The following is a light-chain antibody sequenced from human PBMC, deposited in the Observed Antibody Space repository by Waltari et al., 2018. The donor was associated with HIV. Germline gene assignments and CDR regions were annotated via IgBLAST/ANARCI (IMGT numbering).Light chain of an antibody. Sequence: SYELTQPPSVSVSPGQTARITCSGDAFPKQYAYWYQQKPGQAPVLVIYNDSERPSGIPERFSGSSSGTTVTLTISGVQAEDEADYYCQSADSSGTYRVFGGGTKLTVL. CDR1: AFPKQY. CDR2: NDS. CDR3: QSADSSGTYRV. V-gene: IGLV3-25*03. J-gene: IGLJ3*02.